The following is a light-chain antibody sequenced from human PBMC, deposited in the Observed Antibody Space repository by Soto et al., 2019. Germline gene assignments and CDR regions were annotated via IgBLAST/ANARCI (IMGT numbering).Light chain of an antibody. V-gene: IGLV7-46*01. CDR2: DTI. CDR3: LLYYSGPRV. Sequence: QAVVTQEPSLTVSPGGTVTLTCGSSTGAVTSGHYPYRFQQKPGQAPRTLIYDTIKKHSWTPARFSGSLLGGKAALTLSGAQADDEADYYCLLYYSGPRVFGGGTKLTVL. J-gene: IGLJ3*02. CDR1: TGAVTSGHY.